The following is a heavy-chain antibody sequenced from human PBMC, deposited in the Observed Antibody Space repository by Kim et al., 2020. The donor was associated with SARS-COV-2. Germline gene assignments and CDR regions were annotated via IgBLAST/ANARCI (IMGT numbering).Heavy chain of an antibody. J-gene: IGHJ4*02. CDR2: SAT. CDR3: TTASGSSDY. Sequence: SATSYAASLKGRFIISRDDSKNTAYLQMNGLKTEDTAVYYCTTASGSSDYWGQGTLVTVSS. V-gene: IGHV3-73*01. D-gene: IGHD1-26*01.